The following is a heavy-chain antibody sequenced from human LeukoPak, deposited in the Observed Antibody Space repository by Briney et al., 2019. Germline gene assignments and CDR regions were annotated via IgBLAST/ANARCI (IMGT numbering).Heavy chain of an antibody. V-gene: IGHV3-23*01. D-gene: IGHD3-22*01. CDR1: GFTFSSYA. CDR3: AKSPHYYDSSGDDY. Sequence: GGSLRLSCAAYGFTFSSYAMSWVRQAPGKGLEWVSAISGSGGSTYYADSVKGWFTISRDNSKNTLYLQMNSLRAEDTAVYYCAKSPHYYDSSGDDYWGQGTLVTVSS. CDR2: ISGSGGST. J-gene: IGHJ4*02.